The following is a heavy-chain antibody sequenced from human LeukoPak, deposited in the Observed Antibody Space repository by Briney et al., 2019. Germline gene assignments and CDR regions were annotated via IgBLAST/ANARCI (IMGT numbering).Heavy chain of an antibody. CDR3: ASVMDFWSGYFDY. CDR2: IYPGDSDT. D-gene: IGHD3-3*01. Sequence: GESLKISCKGSGYSFTSYWIGWVRQMPGKGLEGMGIIYPGDSDTRYSPSFQGQVTISADKSISTAYLQWSSLKASDTAMYYCASVMDFWSGYFDYWGQGTLVTVSS. J-gene: IGHJ4*02. CDR1: GYSFTSYW. V-gene: IGHV5-51*01.